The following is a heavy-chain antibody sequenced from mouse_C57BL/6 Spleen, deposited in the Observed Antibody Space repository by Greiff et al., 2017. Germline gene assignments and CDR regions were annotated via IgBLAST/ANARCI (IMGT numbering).Heavy chain of an antibody. V-gene: IGHV8-8*01. D-gene: IGHD1-1*01. Sequence: QVTLKVSGPGILQPSQTLSLTCSFSGFSLSTFGMGVGWIRQPSGKGLEWLALLGWDDDKYYNPALKSRLTISKDTSKNQVFLKIAIVDTADTATSYCARPSTVVGGFAYWGQGTLVTVSA. CDR2: LGWDDDK. CDR3: ARPSTVVGGFAY. J-gene: IGHJ3*01. CDR1: GFSLSTFGMG.